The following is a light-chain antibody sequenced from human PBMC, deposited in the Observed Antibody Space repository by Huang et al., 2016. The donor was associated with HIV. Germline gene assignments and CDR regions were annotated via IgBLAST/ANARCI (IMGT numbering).Light chain of an antibody. CDR1: QSVYSSSTSKDY. J-gene: IGKJ1*01. Sequence: DIMMTQSPDSLTVSLGERATLNFRSSQSVYSSSTSKDYMAWFQQKPGQPPRLLLFWASSREVGVPDRFSGSGSGTHFTLTIANLQAEDAAIYYCQQYYSSPQTFGQGTRV. CDR2: WAS. V-gene: IGKV4-1*01. CDR3: QQYYSSPQT.